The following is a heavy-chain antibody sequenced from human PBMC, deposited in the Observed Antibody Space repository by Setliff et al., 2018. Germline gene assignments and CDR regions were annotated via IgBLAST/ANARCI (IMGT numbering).Heavy chain of an antibody. CDR3: AIDGSGSYLYYYYGMDV. CDR1: GGTFSSYA. V-gene: IGHV1-46*01. CDR2: INPSGGST. Sequence: ASVKVSCKASGGTFSSYAISWVRQAPGQGLEWMGIINPSGGSTSYAQKFQGRVTITRDTSASTAYMELSSLRSEDTAVYYCAIDGSGSYLYYYYGMDVWGQGTTVTVSS. J-gene: IGHJ6*02. D-gene: IGHD3-10*01.